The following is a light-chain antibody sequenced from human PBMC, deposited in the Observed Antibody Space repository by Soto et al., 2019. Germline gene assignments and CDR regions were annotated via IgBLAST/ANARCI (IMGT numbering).Light chain of an antibody. V-gene: IGKV3-20*01. CDR1: QSLNSRS. J-gene: IGKJ3*01. Sequence: IVLTQSPGTLSLSPGDGATLSCRASQSLNSRSLAWYRQKPGQAPTLLIYGASSRATGIPDRFSGSGSETDFTLIISRLEPEDFAVYYCQQYGISPFTFGPGTRVDV. CDR2: GAS. CDR3: QQYGISPFT.